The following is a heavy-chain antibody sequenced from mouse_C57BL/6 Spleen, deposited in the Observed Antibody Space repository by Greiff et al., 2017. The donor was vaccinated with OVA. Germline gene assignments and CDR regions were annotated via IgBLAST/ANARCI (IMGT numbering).Heavy chain of an antibody. J-gene: IGHJ3*01. CDR3: ARGDSNPFAY. D-gene: IGHD2-5*01. Sequence: QVQLQPGAELVKPGASVKLSCKASGYTFTSYWMHWVKQRPGQGLEWIGMIHPNSGSTNYNEKFKSKATLTVDKSSSTAYMQLSSLTSEDSAVYYCARGDSNPFAYWGQGTLVTVSA. CDR2: IHPNSGST. V-gene: IGHV1-64*01. CDR1: GYTFTSYW.